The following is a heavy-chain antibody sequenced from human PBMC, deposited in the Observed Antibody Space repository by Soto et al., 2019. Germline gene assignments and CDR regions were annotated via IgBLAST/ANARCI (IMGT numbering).Heavy chain of an antibody. J-gene: IGHJ3*01. CDR3: ARPLIGTTVDL. D-gene: IGHD1-7*01. CDR1: GYTFINYF. CDR2: VHPSRGTA. V-gene: IGHV1-46*04. Sequence: QAQLLQSGAEMKKPGASVKVSCKASGYTFINYFIHWVRQAPGQGLEWIGIVHPSRGTADYAQKLKGRVKLATDVSTRTVYMDLTNLRSEDTAVYYCARPLIGTTVDLWIQGKTVIVSS.